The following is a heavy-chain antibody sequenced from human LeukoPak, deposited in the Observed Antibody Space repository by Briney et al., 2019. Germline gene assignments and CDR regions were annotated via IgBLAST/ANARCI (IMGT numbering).Heavy chain of an antibody. D-gene: IGHD4-17*01. Sequence: PGGSLRLSCAASGFTFSSYSMNWVRQAPGKGLEWVSSISSGRSYIYYADSVKGRFTTSRDNAKNSLYLQMNSLRAEDTAVYYCARDMTTATTCYLQHWGQGTLVTVSS. CDR3: ARDMTTATTCYLQH. V-gene: IGHV3-21*01. J-gene: IGHJ1*01. CDR1: GFTFSSYS. CDR2: ISSGRSYI.